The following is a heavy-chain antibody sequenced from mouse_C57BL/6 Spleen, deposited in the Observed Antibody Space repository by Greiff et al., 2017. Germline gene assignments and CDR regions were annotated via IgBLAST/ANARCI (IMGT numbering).Heavy chain of an antibody. CDR3: ARGKLGLDY. V-gene: IGHV1-80*01. CDR2: IYPGDGDT. D-gene: IGHD4-1*01. Sequence: VQLQQSGAELVKPGASVKISYKASGYAFSSYWMTWVKQRPGKGLEWIGQIYPGDGDTNYNGKFKGKATLTADKSSSTAYMQLSSLTSEDSAVYFCARGKLGLDYWGQGTTLTVSS. CDR1: GYAFSSYW. J-gene: IGHJ2*01.